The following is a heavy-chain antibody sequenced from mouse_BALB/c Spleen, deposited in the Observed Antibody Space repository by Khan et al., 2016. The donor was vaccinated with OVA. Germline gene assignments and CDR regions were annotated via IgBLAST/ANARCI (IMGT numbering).Heavy chain of an antibody. J-gene: IGHJ2*01. CDR2: IYPGSDNA. Sequence: QVRLQQSGPELVKPGASVKMSCKASGYTFTYYVITWVKQRTGQGLEWIGEIYPGSDNAYYNERFKGKATLTADKSSNTTHMQHSSLTSEDSAVYFCARGDGYYVYIDYWGQGTTLTVSS. V-gene: IGHV1-81*01. CDR1: GYTFTYYV. D-gene: IGHD2-3*01. CDR3: ARGDGYYVYIDY.